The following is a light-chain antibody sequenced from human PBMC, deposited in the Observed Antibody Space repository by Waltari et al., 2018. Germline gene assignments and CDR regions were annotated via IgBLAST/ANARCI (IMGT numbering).Light chain of an antibody. Sequence: QAALTQPASVSGSLGQSITTSCTGTDRAFGDDESVSWYQQFPGEAPRLIIYEVSNRPSRISSRFYGSKSANTASLTISGLQPDDEADYFCCSHTGIDTWVFGGGTTLTVL. CDR1: DRAFGDDES. V-gene: IGLV2-14*01. CDR3: CSHTGIDTWV. J-gene: IGLJ3*02. CDR2: EVS.